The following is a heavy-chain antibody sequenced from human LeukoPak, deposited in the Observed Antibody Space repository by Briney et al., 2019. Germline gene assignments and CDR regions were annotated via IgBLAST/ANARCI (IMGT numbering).Heavy chain of an antibody. V-gene: IGHV1-2*06. CDR3: ARDRSSSSELTFDY. Sequence: ASVKVSCKASGGTFSSYTISWVRQAPGQGLEWMGRINPNSGGTNYAQKFQGRVTMTRDTSISTAYMELSRLRSDDTAVYYCARDRSSSSELTFDYWGQGTLVTVSS. CDR1: GGTFSSYT. CDR2: INPNSGGT. J-gene: IGHJ4*02. D-gene: IGHD6-6*01.